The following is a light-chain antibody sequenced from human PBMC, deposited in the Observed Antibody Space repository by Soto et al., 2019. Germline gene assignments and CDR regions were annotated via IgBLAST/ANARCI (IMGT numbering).Light chain of an antibody. CDR3: SSYKSSNSYV. Sequence: QSVLTQPASVSGPPGQSIAISCTGTSSDVGAYNSVSWYQQYPGKAPKLMIHDVSNRPSGVSDRFSGSKSGNTASLTISGLQAEDEADYYCSSYKSSNSYVFGSGTRSPS. J-gene: IGLJ1*01. V-gene: IGLV2-14*01. CDR1: SSDVGAYNS. CDR2: DVS.